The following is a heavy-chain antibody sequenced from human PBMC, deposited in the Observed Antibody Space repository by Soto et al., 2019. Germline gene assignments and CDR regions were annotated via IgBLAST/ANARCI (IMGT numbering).Heavy chain of an antibody. D-gene: IGHD5-18*01. CDR2: INAGNGNT. Sequence: ASVKVSCKASGYTFTSYAMHWVRQAPGQRLEWMGWINAGNGNTKYSQKFQGRVTITRDTSASTAYMELSSLRSEDTAVYYCARVGWIQLDFDYWGQGTLVTVSS. V-gene: IGHV1-3*01. CDR3: ARVGWIQLDFDY. J-gene: IGHJ4*02. CDR1: GYTFTSYA.